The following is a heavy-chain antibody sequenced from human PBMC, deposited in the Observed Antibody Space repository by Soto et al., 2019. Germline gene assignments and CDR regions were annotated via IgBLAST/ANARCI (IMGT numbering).Heavy chain of an antibody. CDR3: APCGVVVPAARGGGGY. V-gene: IGHV1-69*01. D-gene: IGHD2-2*01. J-gene: IGHJ4*02. CDR2: IIPIFGTA. CDR1: GGTFSSYA. Sequence: QVQLVQSGAEVKKPGSSVKVSCKASGGTFSSYAISWVRQAPGQGLEWMGGIIPIFGTANYAQKFQGRVTITADQSTSTAYRGLSSVRSEDRAVYYCAPCGVVVPAARGGGGYGGKGPLVTVSS.